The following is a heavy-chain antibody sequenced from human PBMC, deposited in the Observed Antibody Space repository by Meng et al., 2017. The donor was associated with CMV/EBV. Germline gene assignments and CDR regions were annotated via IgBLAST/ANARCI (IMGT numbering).Heavy chain of an antibody. J-gene: IGHJ3*02. V-gene: IGHV4-38-2*02. CDR3: AREVGAPYFDM. CDR2: IADSRNT. Sequence: SETLSLTCAVSGASVSRGYYWAWIRQPPGKRLEWIGSIADSRNTYYTPSLQSRVTIAVDTSKNQFSLKLTSVTAADTAVYFCAREVGAPYFDMWGQGTTVTVSS. D-gene: IGHD1-26*01. CDR1: GASVSRGYY.